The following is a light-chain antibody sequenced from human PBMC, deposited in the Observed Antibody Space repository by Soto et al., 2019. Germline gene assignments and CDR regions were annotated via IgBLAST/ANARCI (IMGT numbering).Light chain of an antibody. CDR1: QSVSSN. CDR2: GAS. CDR3: QQYNNGPPWT. Sequence: EIVMTQSPATLSVSPGERATLSCRASQSVSSNLAWYQQKPGQAPRLLIYGASTRATGIPARFSGSGSGTEFTLTISSLPSEDFAVYYCQQYNNGPPWTFGQGTKVEIK. J-gene: IGKJ1*01. V-gene: IGKV3-15*01.